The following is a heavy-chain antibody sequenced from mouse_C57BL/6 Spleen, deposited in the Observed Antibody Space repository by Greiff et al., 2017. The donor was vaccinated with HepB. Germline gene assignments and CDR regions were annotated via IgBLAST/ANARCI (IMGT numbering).Heavy chain of an antibody. Sequence: VQLQQPGAELVKPGASVKLSCKASGYTFTSYWMHWVKQRPGQGLEWIGMIHPNSGSTNYNEKFKSKATLTVDKSSSTAYMQLSSLTSEDSAVYYCERMEGHYSNYVRYFDVWGTGTTVTVSS. CDR3: ERMEGHYSNYVRYFDV. V-gene: IGHV1-64*01. CDR2: IHPNSGST. CDR1: GYTFTSYW. J-gene: IGHJ1*03. D-gene: IGHD2-5*01.